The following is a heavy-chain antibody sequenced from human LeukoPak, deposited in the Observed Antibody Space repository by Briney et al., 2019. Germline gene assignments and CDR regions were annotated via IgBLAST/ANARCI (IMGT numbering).Heavy chain of an antibody. Sequence: NPSETLSLTCAVYGGSFSGYYWTWIRQPPGKGLGWIGEINPGVSTTSNLSLRSRVTISVDTSKTQFSLKLSSVTAADTAVYYCARVSGYSYGGIDYWGQGTLVSVSS. D-gene: IGHD5-12*01. V-gene: IGHV4-34*01. J-gene: IGHJ4*02. CDR2: INPGVST. CDR1: GGSFSGYY. CDR3: ARVSGYSYGGIDY.